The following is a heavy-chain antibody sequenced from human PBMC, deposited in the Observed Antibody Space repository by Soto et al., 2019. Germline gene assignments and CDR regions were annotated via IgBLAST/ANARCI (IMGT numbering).Heavy chain of an antibody. V-gene: IGHV3-66*01. J-gene: IGHJ6*02. CDR3: ATTGMGITLYYYYHGMDI. CDR1: GFTVSTHY. Sequence: EVQLVESGGGLVQPGGSLRLSCAASGFTVSTHYMTWVRQAPGKGLEWVSVMFYGGSTYYADSVKGRFTISRDDSENTLYLQMNSLRAEDTAVYYCATTGMGITLYYYYHGMDIWDQGTTVTVSS. CDR2: MFYGGST. D-gene: IGHD3-10*01.